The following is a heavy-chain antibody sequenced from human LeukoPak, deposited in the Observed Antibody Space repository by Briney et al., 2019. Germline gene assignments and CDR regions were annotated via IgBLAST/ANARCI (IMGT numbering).Heavy chain of an antibody. CDR3: ARLPYSNYPYFDY. CDR1: GGSISSYY. D-gene: IGHD4-11*01. CDR2: IYYSGST. J-gene: IGHJ4*02. Sequence: SETLSLTCTVSGGSISSYYWSWIRQPPGKGLEWIGYIYYSGSTNYNPSLKSRVTISVDTSKNQFSLKLSSVTAADTAVYYCARLPYSNYPYFDYWGQGTLVTVSS. V-gene: IGHV4-59*08.